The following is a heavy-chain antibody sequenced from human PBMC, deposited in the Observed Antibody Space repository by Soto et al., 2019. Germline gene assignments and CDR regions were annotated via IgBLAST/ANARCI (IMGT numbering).Heavy chain of an antibody. CDR1: GYTFTSYG. V-gene: IGHV1-18*04. J-gene: IGHJ4*02. Sequence: ASVPVSCQASGYTFTSYGISWVRQAPCQGLDGMGWISAYNGNTNYSQKLQGRVIMTTDTYTSTAYMELRSLRSDDTAVDYCARDLPYPGAVAGTRWLGLRHGFDDWGQGTLVTVSS. CDR3: ARDLPYPGAVAGTRWLGLRHGFDD. D-gene: IGHD6-19*01. CDR2: ISAYNGNT.